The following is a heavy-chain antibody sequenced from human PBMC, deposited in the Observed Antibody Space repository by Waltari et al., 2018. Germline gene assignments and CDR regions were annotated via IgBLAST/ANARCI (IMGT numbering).Heavy chain of an antibody. V-gene: IGHV4-59*01. CDR1: GGSISSYY. Sequence: QVQLQESGPGLVKPSETLSLTCTVSGGSISSYYWNWIRQPPGKGLEWIGYIYYSGSTNYNPSLKSRVTISVDTSKNQFSLKLSSVTAADTAVYYCARGGAAALEGWFDPWGQGTLVTVSS. CDR2: IYYSGST. D-gene: IGHD6-13*01. CDR3: ARGGAAALEGWFDP. J-gene: IGHJ5*02.